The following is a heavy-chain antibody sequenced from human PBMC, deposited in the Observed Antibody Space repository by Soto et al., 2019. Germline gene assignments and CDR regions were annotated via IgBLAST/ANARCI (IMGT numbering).Heavy chain of an antibody. CDR1: GYTLTELS. V-gene: IGHV1-24*01. D-gene: IGHD2-15*01. CDR2: FDPEDGET. CDR3: ATFGDRRWWLQDFNYYYYGMDV. J-gene: IGHJ6*02. Sequence: GASVKVSCKVSGYTLTELSMHWVRQAPGKGLEWMGGFDPEDGETIYAQKFQGRVTMTEDTSTDTAYMGLSSLRSEDTAVYYCATFGDRRWWLQDFNYYYYGMDVWGQGTTVTVSS.